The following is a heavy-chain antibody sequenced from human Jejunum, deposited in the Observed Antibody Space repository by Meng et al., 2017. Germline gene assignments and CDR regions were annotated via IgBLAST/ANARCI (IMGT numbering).Heavy chain of an antibody. CDR2: ISLNSRSI. D-gene: IGHD3-10*01. J-gene: IGHJ6*02. CDR3: AKAHLTLVRGVMYYYAMDV. Sequence: SLKISCAASGFTFDEYAMHWVRQAPGKGLEWVAGISLNSRSIGYADSVKGGFTISRDNDKNSLYLQMNSLRGEDTALYYCAKAHLTLVRGVMYYYAMDVWGQGTTVTVSS. V-gene: IGHV3-9*01. CDR1: GFTFDEYA.